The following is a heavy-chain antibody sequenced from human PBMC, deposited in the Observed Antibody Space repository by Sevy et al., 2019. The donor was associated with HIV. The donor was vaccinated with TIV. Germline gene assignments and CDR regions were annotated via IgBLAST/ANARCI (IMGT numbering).Heavy chain of an antibody. J-gene: IGHJ4*02. CDR2: IYYSGST. CDR1: GGSISSYY. Sequence: SETLSLTCTVSGGSISSYYWSWIRQPPGKGLEWIGYIYYSGSTNYNPSLKSRVTISVDTSKNQFSLKLSSVTAADTAVYYCARSPALVPYYFDYWGQGTLVTVSS. V-gene: IGHV4-59*01. CDR3: ARSPALVPYYFDY. D-gene: IGHD6-13*01.